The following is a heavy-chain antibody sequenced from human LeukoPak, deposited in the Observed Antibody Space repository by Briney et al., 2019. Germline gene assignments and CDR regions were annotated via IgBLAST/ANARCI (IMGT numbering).Heavy chain of an antibody. CDR1: GYTFTSYD. D-gene: IGHD6-13*01. CDR3: ARDKEVRQQLVYRTGLYYMDV. J-gene: IGHJ6*03. V-gene: IGHV7-4-1*02. Sequence: ASVKVSCKASGYTFTSYDINWVRQATGQGLEWMGWINTNTGNPTYAQGFTGRFVFSLDTSVSTAYLQISSLKAEDTAVYYCARDKEVRQQLVYRTGLYYMDVWGKGTTVTVSS. CDR2: INTNTGNP.